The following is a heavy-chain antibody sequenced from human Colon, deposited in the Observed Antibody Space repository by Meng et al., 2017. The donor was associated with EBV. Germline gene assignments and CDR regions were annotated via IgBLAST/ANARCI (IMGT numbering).Heavy chain of an antibody. Sequence: VLLQKWWKELFKPLENPALTCALYGRFFGFYFMTCSGAPPGNGLAWVEEINYRASINYNPSLQSRVSISDDTSKNQFSLKLSSVTTADKAVYYCARGLAWFRELLSINWFDPWGQGTLVTVSS. D-gene: IGHD3-10*01. V-gene: IGHV4-34*01. J-gene: IGHJ5*02. CDR3: ARGLAWFRELLSINWFDP. CDR2: INYRASI. CDR1: GRFFGFYF.